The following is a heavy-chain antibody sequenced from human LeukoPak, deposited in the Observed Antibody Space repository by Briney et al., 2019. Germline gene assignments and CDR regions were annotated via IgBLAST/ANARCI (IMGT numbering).Heavy chain of an antibody. CDR3: ARGRAVAGTYFDY. Sequence: GGSLRLSCAASGFTFTSYAMHWVRQAPGKGLEWVSAIGGGGGSTYYADSVKGRFTISRDNSKNTLYLQMNSLRAEDTAVYYCARGRAVAGTYFDYWGQGTLVTVSS. J-gene: IGHJ4*02. D-gene: IGHD6-19*01. CDR2: IGGGGGST. V-gene: IGHV3-23*01. CDR1: GFTFTSYA.